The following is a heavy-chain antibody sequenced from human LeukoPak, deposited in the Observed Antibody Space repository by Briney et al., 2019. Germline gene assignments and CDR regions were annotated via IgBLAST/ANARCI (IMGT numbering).Heavy chain of an antibody. CDR2: INWNSGSI. Sequence: GGSLRLSCAASGFTVSSNYMSWVRQAPGKGLQWVSSINWNSGSIDYADSVKGRFTISRDNAKNSLYLQMNSLRPEDTALYYCARVAGYSSVWPFDYWGQGTLVTVSS. D-gene: IGHD6-19*01. V-gene: IGHV3-9*01. J-gene: IGHJ4*02. CDR3: ARVAGYSSVWPFDY. CDR1: GFTVSSNY.